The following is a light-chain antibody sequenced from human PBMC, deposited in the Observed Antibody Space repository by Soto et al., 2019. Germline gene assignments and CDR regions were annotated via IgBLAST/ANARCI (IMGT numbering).Light chain of an antibody. CDR2: DAS. V-gene: IGKV1-33*01. CDR3: QQYVNVPLT. J-gene: IGKJ4*01. Sequence: DIQMTQSPSSLSASVGDRVTITCQASQDITYYLNWYQQKPGKAPKLLIYDASNLETGVPSRFSGSGSGTDITFTISSLQSEDIATYYCQQYVNVPLTFGGGTKVEIK. CDR1: QDITYY.